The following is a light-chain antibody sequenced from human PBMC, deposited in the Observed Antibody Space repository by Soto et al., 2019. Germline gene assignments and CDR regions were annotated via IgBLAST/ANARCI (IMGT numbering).Light chain of an antibody. CDR1: SGHSRYA. J-gene: IGLJ2*01. Sequence: QLVLTQSPSASASLGASVRLTCTLNSGHSRYAIAWHQQQPEKGPRYLMKINGDGSHTKGDEIPDRFSGSSSGAERHLTISSLQSEDEADYYCQTWGTGTRLVFGGGTKVTVL. CDR3: QTWGTGTRLV. CDR2: INGDGSH. V-gene: IGLV4-69*01.